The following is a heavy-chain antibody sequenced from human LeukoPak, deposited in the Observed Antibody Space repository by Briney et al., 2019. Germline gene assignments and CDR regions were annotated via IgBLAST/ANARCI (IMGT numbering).Heavy chain of an antibody. V-gene: IGHV4-59*08. J-gene: IGHJ6*03. CDR3: ARVGGDTTYNYYYMDV. D-gene: IGHD2-21*02. Sequence: PSETLSLTCTVSGGSISSHYWSWIRQPPGKGLEWIGYIYYSGSTNYNSSLKSRVTISVDTSKNQFSLKLSSVTAADTAVYYCARVGGDTTYNYYYMDVWGKGTTVTVSS. CDR1: GGSISSHY. CDR2: IYYSGST.